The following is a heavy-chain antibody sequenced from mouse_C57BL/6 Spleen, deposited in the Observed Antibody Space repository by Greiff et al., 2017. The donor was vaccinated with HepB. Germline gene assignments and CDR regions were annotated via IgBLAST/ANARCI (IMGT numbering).Heavy chain of an antibody. CDR3: ASVYDGYYGFFAY. CDR2: ISSGSSTI. D-gene: IGHD2-3*01. J-gene: IGHJ3*01. Sequence: VQLKESGGGLVKPGGSLKLSCAASGFTFSDYGMHWVRQAPEKGLEWVAYISSGSSTIYYADTVKGRFTISRDNAKNTLFLQMTSLRSEDTAMYYCASVYDGYYGFFAYWGQGTLVTVSA. CDR1: GFTFSDYG. V-gene: IGHV5-17*01.